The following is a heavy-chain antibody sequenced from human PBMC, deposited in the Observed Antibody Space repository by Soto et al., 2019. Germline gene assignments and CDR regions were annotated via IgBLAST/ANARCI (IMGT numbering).Heavy chain of an antibody. J-gene: IGHJ4*02. CDR2: IFSSGES. V-gene: IGHV3-53*01. CDR1: WFTVSSTY. D-gene: IGHD3-10*01. CDR3: ARGGIGMVRTFDH. Sequence: GGSLTLSCAASWFTVSSTYMRWVRQAPGKGLEWVSIIFSSGESFYADSVKGRFTISRDSSDNTVYLQMNSLKAEDTAVYYCARGGIGMVRTFDHWGQGTLVTVSS.